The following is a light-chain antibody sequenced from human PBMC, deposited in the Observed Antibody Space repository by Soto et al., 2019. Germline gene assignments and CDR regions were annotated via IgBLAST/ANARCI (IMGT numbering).Light chain of an antibody. Sequence: QPVLTQPPSVSGAPGQRVTISCTESSSNIGAGYDVHWYQQLPGTAPKLLIYGNSNRPSGVPDRSSGSKSGTSASLAITGLQAEDEADYYCQSYDSSLSGWVFGGGTKLTVL. CDR3: QSYDSSLSGWV. J-gene: IGLJ3*02. V-gene: IGLV1-40*01. CDR2: GNS. CDR1: SSNIGAGYD.